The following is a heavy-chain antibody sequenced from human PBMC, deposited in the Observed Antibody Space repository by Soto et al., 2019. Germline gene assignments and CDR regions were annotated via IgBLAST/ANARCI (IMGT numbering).Heavy chain of an antibody. CDR2: ISHSGST. CDR1: GGSISSGNSYS. CDR3: ARAVAPYLGTWFDP. Sequence: QLQLQESGSGLVKPSQTLSLTCAVSGGSISSGNSYSWSWIRQPPGKGLEWIGSISHSGSTSYNPSLKGRGTRAVDKSKNQFSLNLSSVTAADMAVYYCARAVAPYLGTWFDPWGQGTLVIVSS. D-gene: IGHD3-16*01. J-gene: IGHJ5*02. V-gene: IGHV4-30-2*01.